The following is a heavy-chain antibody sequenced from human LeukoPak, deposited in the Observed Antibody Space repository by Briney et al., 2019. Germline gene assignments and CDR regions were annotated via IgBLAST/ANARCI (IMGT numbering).Heavy chain of an antibody. J-gene: IGHJ5*02. Sequence: PSETLSLTCAVYGGSFSGYYWSWIRQPPGKGLEWIGEINHSGSTNYNPSLKSRVTISVDTSKNQFSLKLSSVTAADTAVYYCARLVGATTGGWFDPWGQGTLVTVSS. CDR3: ARLVGATTGGWFDP. V-gene: IGHV4-34*01. CDR1: GGSFSGYY. CDR2: INHSGST. D-gene: IGHD1-26*01.